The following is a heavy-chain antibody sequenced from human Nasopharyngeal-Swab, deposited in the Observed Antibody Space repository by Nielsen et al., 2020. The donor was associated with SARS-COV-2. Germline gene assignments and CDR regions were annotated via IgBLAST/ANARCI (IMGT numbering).Heavy chain of an antibody. CDR2: FDPEDGET. D-gene: IGHD6-13*01. V-gene: IGHV1-24*01. CDR1: GYTLTELS. J-gene: IGHJ5*02. Sequence: ASVKVSCKVSGYTLTELSMHWVRQAPGKGLEWMGGFDPEDGETIYAQKFQGRVTMTEDTSTDTAYMELSSLRSADTAVYYCATTAAAAGTSWFDPWGQGTLVTVSS. CDR3: ATTAAAAGTSWFDP.